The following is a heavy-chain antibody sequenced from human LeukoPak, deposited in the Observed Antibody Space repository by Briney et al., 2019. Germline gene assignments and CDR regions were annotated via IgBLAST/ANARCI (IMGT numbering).Heavy chain of an antibody. CDR2: ISSSSSTI. Sequence: HAGGSLRLSCAASGFTFSSYSMNWVRQAPGKGLEWVSYISSSSSTIYYADSVKGRFTISRDNAKNSLYLQMNSLRAEDTAVYYCARDYGDSSVPNHYYYYYYMDVWGKGTTVTVSS. CDR1: GFTFSSYS. J-gene: IGHJ6*03. CDR3: ARDYGDSSVPNHYYYYYYMDV. D-gene: IGHD4-17*01. V-gene: IGHV3-48*01.